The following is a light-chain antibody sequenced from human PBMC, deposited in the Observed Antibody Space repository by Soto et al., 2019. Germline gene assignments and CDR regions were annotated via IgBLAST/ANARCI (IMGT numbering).Light chain of an antibody. Sequence: QSALTQPASVSGSPGQSITISCTGTSXDVGGYNYVSWYQQHPGKAPKLMIYEVSNRPSGVSNRFSGSKSGNTASLTISGLQAEDEADYYCSSSTSSSTLVFGTGTRSPS. CDR3: SSSTSSSTLV. CDR2: EVS. CDR1: SXDVGGYNY. V-gene: IGLV2-14*01. J-gene: IGLJ1*01.